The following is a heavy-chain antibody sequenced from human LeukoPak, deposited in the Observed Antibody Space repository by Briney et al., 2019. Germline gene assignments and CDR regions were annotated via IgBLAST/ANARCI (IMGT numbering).Heavy chain of an antibody. CDR3: AEASPSYCSGGSCYPGRAFDI. CDR1: GFTFSSYA. V-gene: IGHV3-23*01. D-gene: IGHD2-15*01. Sequence: GGSLRLSCAASGFTFSSYAMSWVRQAPGKGLEWVSAISGSGGSTYYADSVKGRFTISRDNSKNTLYLQMNSLRAEDTAVYYCAEASPSYCSGGSCYPGRAFDIWGQGTMVTVSS. CDR2: ISGSGGST. J-gene: IGHJ3*02.